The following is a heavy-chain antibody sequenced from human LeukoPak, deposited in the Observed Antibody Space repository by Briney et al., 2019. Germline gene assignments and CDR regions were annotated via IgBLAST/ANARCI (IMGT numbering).Heavy chain of an antibody. Sequence: GGSLRLSCAASGFTFSSYAMSWVRQAPGKGLEWVSAISGSGGSTYYADSVKGRFTISRDNAKNSLYLQMNSLRAEDTAVYYCARKYDFWSGLDYWGQGTLVTVSS. J-gene: IGHJ4*02. CDR2: ISGSGGST. CDR1: GFTFSSYA. V-gene: IGHV3-23*01. CDR3: ARKYDFWSGLDY. D-gene: IGHD3-3*01.